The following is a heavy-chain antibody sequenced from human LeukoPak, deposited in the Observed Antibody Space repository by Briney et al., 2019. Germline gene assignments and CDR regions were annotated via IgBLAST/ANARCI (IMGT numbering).Heavy chain of an antibody. J-gene: IGHJ4*02. CDR2: IDSSSRTI. CDR3: VRDRGISFYFDY. CDR1: GFPFITYN. D-gene: IGHD3-16*02. V-gene: IGHV3-48*01. Sequence: PGGSLRLSCTVSGFPFITYNVIWLRQAPGKGLEWVSYIDSSSRTIYYADSVKGRFTVSRDNAKNSLDLQMNSLRADDTAVYYCVRDRGISFYFDYWGQGTLVTVSS.